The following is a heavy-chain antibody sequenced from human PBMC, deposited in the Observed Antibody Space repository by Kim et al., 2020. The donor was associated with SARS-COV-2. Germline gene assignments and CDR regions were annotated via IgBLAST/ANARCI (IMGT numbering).Heavy chain of an antibody. CDR3: AKGGLSGTSYYYGVDV. CDR2: ISGSGIST. CDR1: GFTFSSYG. Sequence: GGSLRLSCAASGFTFSSYGMSWVRQAPGKGLEWVSAISGSGISTDYADSVKGRFTISRDNSKNTLYLQMNSLTVEDTAVYYCAKGGLSGTSYYYGVDVWGQGTPVTVSS. V-gene: IGHV3-23*01. D-gene: IGHD3-10*01. J-gene: IGHJ6*02.